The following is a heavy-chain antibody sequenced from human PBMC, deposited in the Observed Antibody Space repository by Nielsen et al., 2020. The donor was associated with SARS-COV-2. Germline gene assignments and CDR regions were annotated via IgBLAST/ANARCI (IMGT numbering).Heavy chain of an antibody. CDR2: INSDGSST. J-gene: IGHJ4*02. CDR3: ARAPYYDSSGDFDY. V-gene: IGHV3-74*01. CDR1: DVTFRSHD. D-gene: IGHD3-22*01. Sequence: GESLKISCAASDVTFRSHDMHWVRQAPGKGLVWVSRINSDGSSTSYADSVKGRFTISRDNAKNTLYLQMNSLRAEDTAVYYCARAPYYDSSGDFDYWGQGTLVTVSS.